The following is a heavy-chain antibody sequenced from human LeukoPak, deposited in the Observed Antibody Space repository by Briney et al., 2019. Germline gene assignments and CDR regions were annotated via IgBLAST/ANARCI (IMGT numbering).Heavy chain of an antibody. V-gene: IGHV1-69*04. CDR2: IIPILGIA. Sequence: ASVKVSCKASGGTFSSYAISWVRQAPGQGLEWMGRIIPILGIANYAQKFQGRVTITADKSTSTAYMELSSLRSEDTAVYYCAREMGGLRGPYWGQGTLVTVSS. J-gene: IGHJ4*02. CDR3: AREMGGLRGPY. D-gene: IGHD5/OR15-5a*01. CDR1: GGTFSSYA.